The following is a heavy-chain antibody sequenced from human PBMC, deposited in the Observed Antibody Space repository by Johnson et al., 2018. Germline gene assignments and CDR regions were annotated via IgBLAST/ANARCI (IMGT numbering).Heavy chain of an antibody. CDR2: IWYDGSNK. CDR1: GFTFSSYG. Sequence: QVQLVQSGGGVVQPGRSLRLSCAASGFTFSSYGMHWVRQAPGKGLEWVAVIWYDGSNKYYADSVKGRFTISRDNSKNTLYLQMNSLRAEDTAVYYCARTTTTPRMDVWGQGTTVTVSS. D-gene: IGHD4-17*01. CDR3: ARTTTTPRMDV. V-gene: IGHV3-33*01. J-gene: IGHJ6*02.